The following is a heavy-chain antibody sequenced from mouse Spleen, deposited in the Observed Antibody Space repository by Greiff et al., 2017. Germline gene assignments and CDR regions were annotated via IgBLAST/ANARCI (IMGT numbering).Heavy chain of an antibody. J-gene: IGHJ1*01. V-gene: IGHV1-7*01. D-gene: IGHD2-1*01. CDR3: AREENYGNYFWYFDV. Sequence: VQLQESGAELAKPGASVKLSCKASGYTLTSYRMHWVKQRPGQGLEWIGYINPSSGYTKYNQKFKGKATMTVDKSYSTAYMELARLTSEESAIYYCAREENYGNYFWYFDVWGAGTTVTVSS. CDR2: INPSSGYT. CDR1: GYTLTSYR.